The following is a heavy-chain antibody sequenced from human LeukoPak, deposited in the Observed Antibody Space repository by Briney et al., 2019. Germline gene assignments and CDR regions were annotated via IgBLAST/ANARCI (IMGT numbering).Heavy chain of an antibody. CDR3: AGGSDHRYYYYMDV. CDR2: MNPNSGNT. V-gene: IGHV1-8*03. Sequence: ASVKVSCKASGYTFTSYDINWVRQATGQGLEWMGWMNPNSGNTGYAQKFQGRVIITRNTSISTAYMELSSPRSEDTAVYYCAGGSDHRYYYYMDVWGKGTTVTVSS. J-gene: IGHJ6*03. CDR1: GYTFTSYD.